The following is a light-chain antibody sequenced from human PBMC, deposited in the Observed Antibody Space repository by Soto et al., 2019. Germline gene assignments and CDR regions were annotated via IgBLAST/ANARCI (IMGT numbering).Light chain of an antibody. J-gene: IGKJ1*01. V-gene: IGKV3-15*01. CDR2: GAS. CDR1: QSVSSN. CDR3: QQYKSYST. Sequence: EVVMTQSPDTLSVSPGERATLSCRASQSVSSNLAWYQQKLGQAPRLLIYGASTRATSISDRFSGSGSGTEFTLTINNLQPDDLATYICQQYKSYSTFGRGTKVDIK.